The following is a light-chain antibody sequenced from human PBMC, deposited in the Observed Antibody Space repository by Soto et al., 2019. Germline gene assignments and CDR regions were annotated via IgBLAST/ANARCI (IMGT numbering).Light chain of an antibody. CDR3: QQYGNSRGT. V-gene: IGKV3-20*01. CDR2: GAS. Sequence: TQSPGTLSLSPGDRATLSCRASQSVSTSYLAWYQQKPGQAPRLLIYGASSRATGIPDRFSGSGSGTDFTLTISGLEPEDFAVYYCQQYGNSRGTFGQGTKVDIK. J-gene: IGKJ1*01. CDR1: QSVSTSY.